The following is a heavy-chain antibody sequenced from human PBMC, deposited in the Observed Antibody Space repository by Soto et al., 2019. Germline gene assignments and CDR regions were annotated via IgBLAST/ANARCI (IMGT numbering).Heavy chain of an antibody. V-gene: IGHV3-23*01. D-gene: IGHD2-15*01. Sequence: EVQLLESGGGLVQPGGSLRLSCAASGFTFSNYAMRWVRQAPGKGLEWVSAVSISGGSTYYADSVKGRFTISRDNSKNTLCLQMNSLRAEDTAIYYCAKSEGIGCTGGSCYSFDYWGQGTLVTVSS. J-gene: IGHJ4*02. CDR2: VSISGGST. CDR3: AKSEGIGCTGGSCYSFDY. CDR1: GFTFSNYA.